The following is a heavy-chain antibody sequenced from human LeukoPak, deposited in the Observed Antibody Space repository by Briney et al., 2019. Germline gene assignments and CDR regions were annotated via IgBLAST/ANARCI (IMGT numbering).Heavy chain of an antibody. D-gene: IGHD3-22*01. J-gene: IGHJ4*02. V-gene: IGHV3-30*02. CDR2: IRYDGSNK. CDR1: GFTFSSYG. CDR3: ARGPHERSGYPDD. Sequence: PGGSLRLSCAASGFTFSSYGMHWVRQAPGKGLEWVAFIRYDGSNKYYADSVKGRFTISRDNSKNTLYLQMNSLRAEDTAVYCCARGPHERSGYPDDWGQGTLVTVSS.